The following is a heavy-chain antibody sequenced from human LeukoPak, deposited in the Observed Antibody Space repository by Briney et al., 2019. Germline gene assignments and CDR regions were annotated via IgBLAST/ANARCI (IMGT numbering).Heavy chain of an antibody. CDR3: ARDLYGGTSATFDY. Sequence: ASVKVSCKASGYTFTSYYMHWVRQAPGQGLEWMGIINPSGGSTSYAQKFQGRVTVTRDTSIGTAYMELSRLRSDNTAVYYCARDLYGGTSATFDYWGQGTLVTVSS. CDR1: GYTFTSYY. D-gene: IGHD4-23*01. V-gene: IGHV1-46*01. J-gene: IGHJ4*02. CDR2: INPSGGST.